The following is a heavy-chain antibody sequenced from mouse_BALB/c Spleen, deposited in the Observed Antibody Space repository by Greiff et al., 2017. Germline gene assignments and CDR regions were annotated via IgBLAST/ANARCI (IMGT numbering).Heavy chain of an antibody. CDR3: ARGEGYDGGFAD. Sequence: EVKLVESGGGLVKPGGSLKLSCAASGFTFSSYAMSWVRQTPEKRLEWVASISSGGSTYYPDSVKGRFTISRDNARNILYLQMSSLRSEDTAMYYCARGEGYDGGFADWGQGTLVTVSA. J-gene: IGHJ3*01. D-gene: IGHD2-2*01. CDR1: GFTFSSYA. CDR2: ISSGGST. V-gene: IGHV5-6-5*01.